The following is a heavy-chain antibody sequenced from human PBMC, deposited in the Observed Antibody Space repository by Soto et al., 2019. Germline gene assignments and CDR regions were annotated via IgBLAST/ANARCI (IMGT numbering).Heavy chain of an antibody. J-gene: IGHJ6*02. V-gene: IGHV6-1*01. CDR1: GDSVSSNSAA. CDR3: ARMAICNARYCSSTSCCHYYSYGMDV. Sequence: SQTLSLTCAISGDSVSSNSAAWNWIRQSPSRGLEWLGRTYYRSKWYNDYAVSVKSRITINPDTSKNQFSLQLNSVTPEDTAVYYCARMAICNARYCSSTSCCHYYSYGMDVWGQGTTVTVSS. CDR2: TYYRSKWYN. D-gene: IGHD2-2*01.